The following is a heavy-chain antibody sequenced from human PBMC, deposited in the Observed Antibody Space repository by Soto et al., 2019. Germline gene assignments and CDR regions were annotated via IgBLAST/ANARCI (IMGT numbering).Heavy chain of an antibody. J-gene: IGHJ4*02. CDR2: ISGSGGDT. V-gene: IGHV3-23*01. CDR3: AEGGRSSSGLDFDY. CDR1: GFTFSSYA. D-gene: IGHD6-6*01. Sequence: EVQLLESGGGLVQPGGSLRLSCAASGFTFSSYAMNWVRQAPGKGLEWVSTISGSGGDTYYADSVKGRFSISRDNSKYTLSLQMDSLRAEDTAVYYCAEGGRSSSGLDFDYWGQGTLVTVSS.